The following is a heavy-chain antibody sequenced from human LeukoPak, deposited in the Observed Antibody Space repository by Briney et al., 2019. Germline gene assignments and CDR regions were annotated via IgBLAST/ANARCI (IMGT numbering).Heavy chain of an antibody. D-gene: IGHD6-13*01. CDR2: ISGSGGST. CDR1: GFTFSSYA. CDR3: AKSGGSSSWYAYFDY. Sequence: GGSLRLSCAASGFTFSSYAMSWVRQAPGKGLEWVSAISGSGGSTYYADSVKGRFAISRDNSKNTLYLQMNSLRAEDTAVYYCAKSGGSSSWYAYFDYWGQGTLVTVSS. J-gene: IGHJ4*02. V-gene: IGHV3-23*01.